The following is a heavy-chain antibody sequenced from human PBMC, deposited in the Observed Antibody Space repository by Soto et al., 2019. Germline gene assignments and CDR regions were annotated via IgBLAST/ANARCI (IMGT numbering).Heavy chain of an antibody. CDR1: GFNFRDYG. V-gene: IGHV3-33*01. CDR3: VRDGVGTTAFFGYLDY. D-gene: IGHD1-26*01. CDR2: IWNDGSNV. J-gene: IGHJ4*02. Sequence: QVQLVESGGGVVQPGRSLRLSCAASGFNFRDYGMHWVRQVTGKGLEWVAIIWNDGSNVFYGDSAKGRFTISRDNSMNTVYLQMNTLRVEDTAVYYCVRDGVGTTAFFGYLDYWGRGTLLTVSS.